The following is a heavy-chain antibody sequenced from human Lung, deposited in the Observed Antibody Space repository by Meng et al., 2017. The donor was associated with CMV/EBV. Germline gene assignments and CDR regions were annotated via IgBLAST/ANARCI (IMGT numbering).Heavy chain of an antibody. D-gene: IGHD2-2*02. CDR2: INPSGGST. CDR1: GYTFTSYY. V-gene: IGHV1-46*01. CDR3: ARAGRYCSSTSCYNEDYYYYYGTDV. J-gene: IGHJ6*02. Sequence: ASVXVSCKASGYTFTSYYMHWVRQAPGQGLEWMGIINPSGGSTSYAQKFQGRVTMTGDTSTSTVYMELSSLRSEDTAVYYCARAGRYCSSTSCYNEDYYYYYGTDVXGQGXTVTVSS.